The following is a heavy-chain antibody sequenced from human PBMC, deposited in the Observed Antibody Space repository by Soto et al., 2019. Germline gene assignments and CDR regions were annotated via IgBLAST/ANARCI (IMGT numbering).Heavy chain of an antibody. CDR2: ISGSGGST. CDR1: GFTFSSYA. V-gene: IGHV3-23*01. J-gene: IGHJ6*02. D-gene: IGHD6-13*01. Sequence: GGSLRLSCAASGFTFSSYAMSWVRQAPGKGLEWVSAISGSGGSTYYADSVKGRFTISRDNSKNTLYLQMNSLRAEDTAVYYCAKNSLRDSSSWYYPYYYYGMDVWGQGTTVTVSS. CDR3: AKNSLRDSSSWYYPYYYYGMDV.